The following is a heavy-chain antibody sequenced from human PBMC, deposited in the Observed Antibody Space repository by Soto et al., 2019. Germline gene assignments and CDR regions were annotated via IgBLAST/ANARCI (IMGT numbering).Heavy chain of an antibody. J-gene: IGHJ6*01. D-gene: IGHD6-13*01. V-gene: IGHV3-33*01. CDR3: ARPLEQHQLGFGMDV. Sequence: GGSLRLSCAASGFTFSSYGMHWVRQAPGKGLEWVAVIWYDGSKIYYADSVKGRFTISRDNSKSTLYLQMNSLRAEDTAVYYCARPLEQHQLGFGMDVWGQGSPVTVSS. CDR2: IWYDGSKI. CDR1: GFTFSSYG.